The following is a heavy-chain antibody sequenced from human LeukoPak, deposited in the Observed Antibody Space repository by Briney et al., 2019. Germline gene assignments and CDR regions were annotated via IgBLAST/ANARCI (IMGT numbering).Heavy chain of an antibody. J-gene: IGHJ4*01. CDR2: IRSKANTYAA. Sequence: GGSLRLSCAASGFTFSDSAMHWVRQASGTGLEWVARIRSKANTYAASYAASVKGRFTISRDDSKNTASLQMNSLKSEDTAVYYCMARGDSYGLFDYWGHGTLVTVSS. D-gene: IGHD5-18*01. V-gene: IGHV3-73*01. CDR3: MARGDSYGLFDY. CDR1: GFTFSDSA.